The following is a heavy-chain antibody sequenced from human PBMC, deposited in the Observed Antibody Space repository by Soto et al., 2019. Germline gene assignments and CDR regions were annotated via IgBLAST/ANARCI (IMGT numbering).Heavy chain of an antibody. V-gene: IGHV3-20*04. D-gene: IGHD1-26*01. CDR2: ISWNGDTT. J-gene: IGHJ6*02. CDR3: ARVWALYYGLDV. CDR1: GFTFDDYP. Sequence: EVQLVESGGGVVRPGESLRLSCAASGFTFDDYPMHWVRQAPGKGLEWVSGISWNGDTTRYADSVKGRFTISRDNAKNSLYLQMNSLRDEDTAFYYCARVWALYYGLDVWGQGTTVTVSS.